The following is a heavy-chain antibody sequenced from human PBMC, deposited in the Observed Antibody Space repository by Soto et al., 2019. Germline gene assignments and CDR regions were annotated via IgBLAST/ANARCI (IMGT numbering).Heavy chain of an antibody. J-gene: IGHJ4*02. CDR3: ARGPGYYYDSSGYYLFDY. Sequence: SETLSLTCTVSGGSISSYYWSWIRQPPGKGLEWIGYIYYSGSTNYNPSLKSRVTISVDTSKNQFSLKLSSVTAADTAVYYCARGPGYYYDSSGYYLFDYWGQGTLVTVSS. V-gene: IGHV4-59*01. CDR1: GGSISSYY. D-gene: IGHD3-22*01. CDR2: IYYSGST.